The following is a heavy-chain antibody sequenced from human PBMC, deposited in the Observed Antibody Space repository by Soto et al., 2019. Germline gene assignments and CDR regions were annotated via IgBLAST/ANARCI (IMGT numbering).Heavy chain of an antibody. J-gene: IGHJ4*02. Sequence: QVQLMQSGAEVKKPGASVKVSCKASGDTFTDYYIHWVRQAPGQGLEWMGTVNPSGGHTTYAQHCLGRVTMTRDTSTSTLYMELTSLTSDDTAIYYCARGGHVVVVTAALDYWGQGTRVTVSS. CDR3: ARGGHVVVVTAALDY. D-gene: IGHD2-21*02. CDR2: VNPSGGHT. V-gene: IGHV1-46*01. CDR1: GDTFTDYY.